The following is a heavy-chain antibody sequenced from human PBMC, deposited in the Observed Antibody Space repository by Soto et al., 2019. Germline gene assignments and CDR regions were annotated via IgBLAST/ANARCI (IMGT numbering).Heavy chain of an antibody. V-gene: IGHV4-39*01. CDR2: IYYSGST. Sequence: PSETLSLTSTVSGGSISSSSYYWGWIRQPPGKGLEWIGSIYYSGSTYYNPSLKSRVTISVDTSKNQFSLKLSSVTAADTAVYYCARWDLTGYYLVTSPNRGWFDPWGQGTLVTVSS. D-gene: IGHD3-9*01. CDR3: ARWDLTGYYLVTSPNRGWFDP. J-gene: IGHJ5*02. CDR1: GGSISSSSYY.